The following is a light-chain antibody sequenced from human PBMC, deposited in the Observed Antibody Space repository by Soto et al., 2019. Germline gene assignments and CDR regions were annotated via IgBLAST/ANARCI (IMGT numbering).Light chain of an antibody. CDR2: DVS. CDR1: QSIGSW. V-gene: IGKV1-5*01. J-gene: IGKJ1*01. Sequence: DIQMTQSPSTLSASVGDRVTITCRASQSIGSWLAWYQQRPGKAPKLLIYDVSGLESGVQSRFSGSGSGTEFTLTITSLQPDDFATYYCKQYNSYSWTFGQGTKVDIK. CDR3: KQYNSYSWT.